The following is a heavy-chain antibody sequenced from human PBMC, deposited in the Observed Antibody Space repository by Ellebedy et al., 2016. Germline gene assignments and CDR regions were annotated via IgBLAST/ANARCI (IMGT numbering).Heavy chain of an antibody. V-gene: IGHV5-51*01. CDR3: ARGSATPYFDY. D-gene: IGHD2-15*01. CDR1: GYSFTSYW. Sequence: GGSLRLSCKGSGYSFTSYWIGWVRQMPGKGLEWMGIIYPGDSDTRYSPSFQGQVTISADKSISTAYLQWSSLKASDTAMYYCARGSATPYFDYWGQGTLVTVSS. CDR2: IYPGDSDT. J-gene: IGHJ4*02.